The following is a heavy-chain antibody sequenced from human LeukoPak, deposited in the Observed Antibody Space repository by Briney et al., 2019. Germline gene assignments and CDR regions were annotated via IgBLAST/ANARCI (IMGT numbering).Heavy chain of an antibody. Sequence: GGSLRLSCAASGFIFSHHGMNWVRQAPGKGLEWVSSISTGSSYIYSADSVKGRFTISRDNAKNSLYLQLNSLRAEDTAVYYCAGSDTTGYTPREWDYWYFDLWGRGTLVTVSS. V-gene: IGHV3-21*01. CDR2: ISTGSSYI. J-gene: IGHJ2*01. D-gene: IGHD1-1*01. CDR1: GFIFSHHG. CDR3: AGSDTTGYTPREWDYWYFDL.